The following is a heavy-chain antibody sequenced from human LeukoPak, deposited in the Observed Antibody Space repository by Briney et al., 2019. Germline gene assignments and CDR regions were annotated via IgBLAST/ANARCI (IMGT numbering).Heavy chain of an antibody. V-gene: IGHV3-23*01. CDR1: GFTFSSSA. CDR2: ISGSDSST. D-gene: IGHD5-24*01. J-gene: IGHJ4*02. CDR3: ARSGYNRFDY. Sequence: GGSLRLSCATSGFTFSSSAMSWVRQAPGKGLEWVSTISGSDSSTHYADSVKGRFTISRDNSKNTLYLQMNSLRADDTAVYYCARSGYNRFDYWGQGALVTVSS.